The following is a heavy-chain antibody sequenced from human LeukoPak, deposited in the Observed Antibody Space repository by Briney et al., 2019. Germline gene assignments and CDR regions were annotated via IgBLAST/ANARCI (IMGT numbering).Heavy chain of an antibody. V-gene: IGHV4-59*01. CDR2: LFYSGST. CDR3: ATVAVIRGVTYFDY. D-gene: IGHD3-10*01. J-gene: IGHJ4*02. CDR1: GGSLSSYY. Sequence: SETPSLTCTVSGGSLSSYYWSWIRQPPGTGLEWIAYLFYSGSTDYNPSLESRVTISVDTSKNQFSLKLRSVTAADTAVYYCATVAVIRGVTYFDYWGQGTLVTVSS.